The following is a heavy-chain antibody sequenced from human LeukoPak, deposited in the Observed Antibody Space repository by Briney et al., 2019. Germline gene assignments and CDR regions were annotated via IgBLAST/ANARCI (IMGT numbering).Heavy chain of an antibody. CDR1: GFTFSSYW. J-gene: IGHJ6*03. D-gene: IGHD2-15*01. Sequence: SGGSLRLSCAASGFTFSSYWMSWVRQAPGKGLEWVANIKQDGSEKYYVDSVKGRFTISRDNAKNPLYLQMNSLRAEDTAVYYCARVRVDYYYYYMDVWGKGTTVTVSS. CDR2: IKQDGSEK. CDR3: ARVRVDYYYYYMDV. V-gene: IGHV3-7*01.